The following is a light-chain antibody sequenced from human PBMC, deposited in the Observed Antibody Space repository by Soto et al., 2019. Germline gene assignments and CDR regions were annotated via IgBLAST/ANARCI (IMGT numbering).Light chain of an antibody. CDR2: GAS. J-gene: IGKJ1*01. CDR1: QSVSSSY. Sequence: EIVLTQSPGTLSLSPGERATLSCRASQSVSSSYLAWYQQKPGQAPRLLIYGASSRATGIPDRFSGSVSGTDFTLTISRLEPEDFAVYYCQQYGSSPFWTFGQGTKVEIK. CDR3: QQYGSSPFWT. V-gene: IGKV3-20*01.